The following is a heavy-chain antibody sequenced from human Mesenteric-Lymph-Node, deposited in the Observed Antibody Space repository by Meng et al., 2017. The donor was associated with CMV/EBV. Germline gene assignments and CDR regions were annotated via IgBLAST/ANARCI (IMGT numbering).Heavy chain of an antibody. D-gene: IGHD3-10*01. V-gene: IGHV4-39*07. Sequence: LTFNGSGDSIRSKLDYWGWVRQHPGKGPEWIGSIYYSGTTYYNPSLKSRVTISVDTSKNQFSLELNSVTAADTAVYYCAKSGAYDFDYWGQGTLVTVSS. CDR1: GDSIRSKLDY. J-gene: IGHJ4*02. CDR3: AKSGAYDFDY. CDR2: IYYSGTT.